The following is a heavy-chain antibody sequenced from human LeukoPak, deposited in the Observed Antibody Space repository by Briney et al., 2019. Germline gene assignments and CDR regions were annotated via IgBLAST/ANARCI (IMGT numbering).Heavy chain of an antibody. D-gene: IGHD1-7*01. V-gene: IGHV4-39*01. CDR3: ASRGLELRSWFDP. CDR1: GGSISSSSYY. Sequence: SGTLSLTCTVSGGSISSSSYYWGWIRQPPGKGLEWIGSIYYSGSTYYNPSLKSRVTISVDTSKNQFSLKLSSVTAADTAVYYCASRGLELRSWFDPWGQGTLVTVSS. CDR2: IYYSGST. J-gene: IGHJ5*02.